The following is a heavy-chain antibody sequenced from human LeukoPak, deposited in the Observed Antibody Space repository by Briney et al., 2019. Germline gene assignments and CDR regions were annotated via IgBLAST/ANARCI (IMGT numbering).Heavy chain of an antibody. CDR1: GGTFSSYA. D-gene: IGHD6-13*01. CDR2: IIPIFGTA. CDR3: AKTGAAAGTDLDY. Sequence: GSSVKVSCKASGGTFSSYAISWVRQAPGQGREWMGGIIPIFGTANYAQKFQGRVTITADESTSTAYMELSSLRSEDTAVYYCAKTGAAAGTDLDYWGQGTLVTVSS. J-gene: IGHJ4*02. V-gene: IGHV1-69*01.